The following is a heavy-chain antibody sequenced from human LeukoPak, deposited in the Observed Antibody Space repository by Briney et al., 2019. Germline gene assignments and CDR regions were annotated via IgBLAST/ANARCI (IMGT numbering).Heavy chain of an antibody. Sequence: GGSLRLSCAASGFTFDDYAMHWVRQAPGKGLEWVSGISWNSGSIGYADSVKGRFTISRDNAKNSLYLQMNSLRAEDTALYYCAKDSMDYYGSGKLYYYYGMDVWGQGTTVTVSS. CDR2: ISWNSGSI. J-gene: IGHJ6*02. D-gene: IGHD3-10*01. CDR1: GFTFDDYA. CDR3: AKDSMDYYGSGKLYYYYGMDV. V-gene: IGHV3-9*01.